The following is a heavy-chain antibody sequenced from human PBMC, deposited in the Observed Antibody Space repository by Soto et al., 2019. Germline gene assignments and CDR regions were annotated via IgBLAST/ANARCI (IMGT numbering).Heavy chain of an antibody. J-gene: IGHJ6*02. V-gene: IGHV3-15*01. CDR1: GFTFSNSW. CDR3: STDLAVTDNYHYYGIGV. D-gene: IGHD4-17*01. CDR2: IKSKVDDGTT. Sequence: EVQLVESGGGLVKPGGSLRLSCAASGFTFSNSWMNWVRQAPGKGLEWMARIKSKVDDGTTEYAAPGKVRFTISRDDSKNTLYLQLNILTSEDTAVYVCSTDLAVTDNYHYYGIGVWGQGTTVTVSS.